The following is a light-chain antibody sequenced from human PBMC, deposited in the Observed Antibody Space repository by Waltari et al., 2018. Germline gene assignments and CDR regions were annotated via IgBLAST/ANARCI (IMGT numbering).Light chain of an antibody. Sequence: QSALTQPASVSGSPGQSITISCTGTSSDVGGYNHVSWYQQHPNKAPKLMIFEVARRSSGLSSRVSGSKSGNTASLTISGLQAEDEADYYCCSYGGSSSFVIFGGGTKLTVL. CDR2: EVA. CDR1: SSDVGGYNH. V-gene: IGLV2-23*02. J-gene: IGLJ2*01. CDR3: CSYGGSSSFVI.